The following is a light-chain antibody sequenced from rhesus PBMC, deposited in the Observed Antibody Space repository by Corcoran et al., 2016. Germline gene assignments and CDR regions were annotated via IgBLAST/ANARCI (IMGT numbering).Light chain of an antibody. V-gene: IGKV1-74*01. J-gene: IGKJ1*01. CDR3: QHGFGTPWT. CDR2: KAS. Sequence: DIQMTQSPSSLPASVVDRVTITCRASENVHNFLNWYQQKPGKAPTFLIYKASTLQSGVPSRFSGSGSGTDYTFTISSLQPEDVAPYYCQHGFGTPWTFGQGTKVEIK. CDR1: ENVHNF.